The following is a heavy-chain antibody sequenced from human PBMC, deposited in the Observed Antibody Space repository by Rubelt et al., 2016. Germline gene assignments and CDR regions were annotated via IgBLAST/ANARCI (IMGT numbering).Heavy chain of an antibody. V-gene: IGHV1-18*01. J-gene: IGHJ3*02. Sequence: QVQLVQSGAEVKKPGASVKVSCKASGYTFTSYGISWVRTAPGQGLEWMGWNSAYNGNTNFAKNAQFMGTMTTDISTRTADSELRSLGSDDTAVDYRARASDAFDIWGQGTMVTVSS. CDR1: GYTFTSYG. CDR2: NSAYNGNT. CDR3: ARASDAFDI.